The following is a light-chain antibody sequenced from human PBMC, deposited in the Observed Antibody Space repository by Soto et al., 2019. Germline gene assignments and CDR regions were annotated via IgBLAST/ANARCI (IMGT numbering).Light chain of an antibody. CDR2: EVN. V-gene: IGLV2-8*01. CDR3: SSYAGSNTDYV. CDR1: SSDVGGYNY. Sequence: QSALTQPPSASGSPRQSVTISCTGTSSDVGGYNYVSWYQQHPGKVPKLTIYEVNKRPSGVPDRFSGSKSGNTASLTVSGLQAEDEADYYCSSYAGSNTDYVFGTGTKVTVL. J-gene: IGLJ1*01.